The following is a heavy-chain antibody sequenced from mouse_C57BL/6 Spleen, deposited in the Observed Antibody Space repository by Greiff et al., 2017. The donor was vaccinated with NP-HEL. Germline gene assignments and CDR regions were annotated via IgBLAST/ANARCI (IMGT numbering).Heavy chain of an antibody. CDR2: IDPSDSYT. D-gene: IGHD1-1*01. Sequence: QVQLQQPGAELVRPGTSVKLSCKASGYTFTSYWMHWVKQRPGQGLEWIGVIDPSDSYTNYNQKFKGKATLTVDTSSSTAYMQLSSLTSEDSAVYYCARRDYGSFAYWGQGTLVTVSA. J-gene: IGHJ3*01. V-gene: IGHV1-59*01. CDR1: GYTFTSYW. CDR3: ARRDYGSFAY.